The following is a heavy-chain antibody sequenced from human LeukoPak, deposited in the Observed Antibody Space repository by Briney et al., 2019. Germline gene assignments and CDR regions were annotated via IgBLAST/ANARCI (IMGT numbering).Heavy chain of an antibody. CDR1: GFTFSMYS. CDR2: ISSSSSTI. V-gene: IGHV3-48*01. D-gene: IGHD6-6*01. Sequence: GGSLRLSCAASGFTFSMYSMSWVRQAPGKGREWVSYISSSSSTIYSAASVKGRFTISRDNTKNSLSLQMYSLRAEDTAVYYCARFRSIAARLGYYYIDVWGQGTPVTVSS. J-gene: IGHJ6*03. CDR3: ARFRSIAARLGYYYIDV.